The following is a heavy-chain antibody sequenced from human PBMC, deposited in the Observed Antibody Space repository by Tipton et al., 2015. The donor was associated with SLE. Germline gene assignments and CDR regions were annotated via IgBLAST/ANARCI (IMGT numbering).Heavy chain of an antibody. Sequence: SLRLSCAVSGFDFSNYGMNWARQAPGKGLEWVALIWHDGSHQHYADSVKGRFTISRDDSKNTVYLQMNGLRVEDTAVYFCARRAYCSTASCSEGYYFYMDVWGKGTTVTVSS. CDR3: ARRAYCSTASCSEGYYFYMDV. CDR1: GFDFSNYG. D-gene: IGHD2-2*01. J-gene: IGHJ6*03. CDR2: IWHDGSHQ. V-gene: IGHV3-33*01.